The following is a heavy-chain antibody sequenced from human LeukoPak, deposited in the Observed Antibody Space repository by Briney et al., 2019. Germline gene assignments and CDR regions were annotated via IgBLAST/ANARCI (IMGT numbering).Heavy chain of an antibody. J-gene: IGHJ4*02. CDR1: GFTFSSYA. CDR2: ISGSGDNT. V-gene: IGHV3-23*01. Sequence: GGSLRLSCAASGFTFSSYAMSWVRQVPGKGLEWVSVISGSGDNTYYADSVKGRFTISRDNSKNTLYLQMNSLRAEDTAVYYYARDLWQRGYSYGYVDYWGQGTLVTVSS. CDR3: ARDLWQRGYSYGYVDY. D-gene: IGHD5-18*01.